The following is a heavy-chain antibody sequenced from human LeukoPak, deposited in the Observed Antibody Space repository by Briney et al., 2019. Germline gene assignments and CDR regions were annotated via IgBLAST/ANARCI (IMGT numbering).Heavy chain of an antibody. V-gene: IGHV3-9*01. Sequence: PGGSLRLSCAASGFTFSSYAMSWVRQAPGKGLEWVSGISWNSGSIGYADSVKGRFTISRDNAKNSLYLQMNSLRAEDTALYYCAKDGELQGYYFDYWGQGTLVTVSS. D-gene: IGHD1-7*01. CDR1: GFTFSSYA. J-gene: IGHJ4*02. CDR2: ISWNSGSI. CDR3: AKDGELQGYYFDY.